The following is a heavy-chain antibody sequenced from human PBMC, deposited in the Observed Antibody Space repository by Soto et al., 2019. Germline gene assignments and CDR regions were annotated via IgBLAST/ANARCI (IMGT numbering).Heavy chain of an antibody. CDR3: AREGGAARTLDY. CDR2: IYYSGST. J-gene: IGHJ4*02. Sequence: QVQLQESGPGLVKPSETLSLTCTVSGGSISSYYWSWIRQPPGKGLEWIGYIYYSGSTNYSPSLKSRVTISVDTSKNQFSLKLSSVTAADTAVYYCAREGGAARTLDYWGQGTLVTVSS. D-gene: IGHD6-6*01. CDR1: GGSISSYY. V-gene: IGHV4-59*01.